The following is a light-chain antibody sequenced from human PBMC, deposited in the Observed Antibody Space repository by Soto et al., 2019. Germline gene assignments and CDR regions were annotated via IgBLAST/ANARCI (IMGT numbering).Light chain of an antibody. CDR2: EDN. CDR1: SGSIASNS. Sequence: NFILTQPHSVSESPGKTVTISCTRTSGSIASNSVQWYQQRPGSAPTTVIYEDNQRPSGVPDRFSGSTDGSSNSASLTISGLQTEDEADYSCQSYDTSTVVFGGGTKVTVL. CDR3: QSYDTSTVV. J-gene: IGLJ2*01. V-gene: IGLV6-57*04.